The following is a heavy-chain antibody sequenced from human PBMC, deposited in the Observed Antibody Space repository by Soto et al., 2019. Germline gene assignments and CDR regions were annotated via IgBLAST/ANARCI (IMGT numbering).Heavy chain of an antibody. CDR2: IKQDGSEK. CDR3: AKERPNELWFGGGRFDY. V-gene: IGHV3-7*04. J-gene: IGHJ4*02. D-gene: IGHD3-10*01. CDR1: GFTFSSYW. Sequence: GGSLRLSCAASGFTFSSYWMSWVRQAPGKGLEWVANIKQDGSEKYYVDSVKGRFTISRDNAKNSLYLQMNSLRAEDTAVYYCAKERPNELWFGGGRFDYWGQGTLVTVSS.